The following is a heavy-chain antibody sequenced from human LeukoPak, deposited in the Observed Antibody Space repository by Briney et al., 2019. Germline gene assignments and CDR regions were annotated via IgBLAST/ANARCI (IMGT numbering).Heavy chain of an antibody. CDR2: IYYTGNT. CDR1: VGSICRSY. Sequence: EPPSHTSSVSVGSICRSYWNSCRPPLRKGLERSGYIYYTGNTSYQPSVRGRVTMFVDNSKNPFSLRLSSVTAADTAVYYCARHMAYSHASPFDYWGQGTLVTVSS. D-gene: IGHD2-21*01. J-gene: IGHJ4*02. V-gene: IGHV4-59*08. CDR3: ARHMAYSHASPFDY.